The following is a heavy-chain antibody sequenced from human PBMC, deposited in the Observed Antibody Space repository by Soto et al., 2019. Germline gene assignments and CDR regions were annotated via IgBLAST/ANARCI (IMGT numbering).Heavy chain of an antibody. CDR2: ISYGGGT. Sequence: SETLSLTCTVSGGSIGSGDFFWGWVRQPPGKGLEWIGHISYGGGTSYNPSLQSRVSISVHTSNNQFSLKLSSVTAADTAVYYCARDSFFYGSGAYSHNAFDMWGRGTTVTVSS. CDR1: GGSIGSGDFF. CDR3: ARDSFFYGSGAYSHNAFDM. D-gene: IGHD6-19*01. J-gene: IGHJ3*02. V-gene: IGHV4-30-4*01.